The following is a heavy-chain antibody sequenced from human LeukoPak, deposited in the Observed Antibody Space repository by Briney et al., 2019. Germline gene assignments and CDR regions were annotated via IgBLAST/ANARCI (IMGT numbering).Heavy chain of an antibody. CDR2: IYYSGST. CDR3: ARVRPSSSWYARYIPPTHIPGFAP. CDR1: GVSISSGGYY. Sequence: SSQTLSLTCTVSGVSISSGGYYWSWLRQRPGKGLEWIVYIYYSGSTYYNPSLKSLFTISVDTSKNQFSLKLSSVTAADTAVYYCARVRPSSSWYARYIPPTHIPGFAPWGQGTLVTVSS. V-gene: IGHV4-31*01. J-gene: IGHJ5*02. D-gene: IGHD6-13*01.